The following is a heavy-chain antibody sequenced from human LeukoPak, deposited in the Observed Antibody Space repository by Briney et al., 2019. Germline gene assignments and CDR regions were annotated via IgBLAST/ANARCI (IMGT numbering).Heavy chain of an antibody. Sequence: GASVKVSCKASVYTFTSYDINWVRQATGQGLEWMGWMNPNSGNTGYAQKFQGRVTMTRNTSISTAYMELSSLRSEDTAVYYCARGSPQLLWFGEITMDVWGKGTTVTVSS. J-gene: IGHJ6*04. CDR1: VYTFTSYD. CDR3: ARGSPQLLWFGEITMDV. CDR2: MNPNSGNT. D-gene: IGHD3-10*01. V-gene: IGHV1-8*01.